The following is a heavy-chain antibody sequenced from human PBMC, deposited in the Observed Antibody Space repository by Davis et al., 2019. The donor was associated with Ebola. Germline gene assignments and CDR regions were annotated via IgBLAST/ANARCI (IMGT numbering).Heavy chain of an antibody. Sequence: SETLSLTCNVSGGSIGTHYWTWVRQTPGKELEWIGYIYSSGITNYNPSLKSRVTISIDTSERQLSLKLSSVTAADTAVYYCAREDASNTSADYWGQGILVTVSS. D-gene: IGHD4-11*01. CDR2: IYSSGIT. J-gene: IGHJ4*02. V-gene: IGHV4-59*11. CDR3: AREDASNTSADY. CDR1: GGSIGTHY.